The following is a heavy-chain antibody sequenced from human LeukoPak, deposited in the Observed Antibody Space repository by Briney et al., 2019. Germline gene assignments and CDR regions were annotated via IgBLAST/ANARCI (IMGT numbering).Heavy chain of an antibody. CDR2: IYYSGST. CDR3: ARAVSSSWAPGYYYYMDV. CDR1: GGSISSYY. Sequence: PSETLSLTCTVSGGSISSYYWSWIRQPPGKVLEWIGYIYYSGSTNYNPSLKSRVTISVDTSKNQFSLKLSSVTAADTAVYYCARAVSSSWAPGYYYYMDVWGKGTTVTVSS. D-gene: IGHD6-13*01. V-gene: IGHV4-59*01. J-gene: IGHJ6*03.